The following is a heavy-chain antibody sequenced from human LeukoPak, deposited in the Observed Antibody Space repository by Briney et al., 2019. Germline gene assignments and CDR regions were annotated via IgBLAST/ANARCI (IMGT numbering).Heavy chain of an antibody. Sequence: SETLSLTCTVSGGSVSSGSYYWSWIRQPPGKGLEWIGYIYYSGSTNYNPSLKSRATISVDTSKNQFSLKLSSVTAADTAVYYCARAHQPTWGRYYYGMDVWGQGTTVTVSS. V-gene: IGHV4-61*01. CDR2: IYYSGST. CDR1: GGSVSSGSYY. J-gene: IGHJ6*02. D-gene: IGHD3-16*01. CDR3: ARAHQPTWGRYYYGMDV.